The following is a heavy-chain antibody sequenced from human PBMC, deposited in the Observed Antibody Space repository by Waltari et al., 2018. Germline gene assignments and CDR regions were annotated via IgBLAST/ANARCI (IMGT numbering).Heavy chain of an antibody. J-gene: IGHJ4*02. CDR2: IKKDGSEI. D-gene: IGHD6-19*01. Sequence: EVQLLESGGGLVQPGGSLRLSCAASGFNFTSYAMSWVRQAPGKGLEWVANIKKDGSEIHYVDSVKGRFTISRDNAKKSVYLQWSSLKASDTAMYYCARLYSSGWYPIDYWGQGTLVTVSS. CDR1: GFNFTSYA. CDR3: ARLYSSGWYPIDY. V-gene: IGHV3-7*03.